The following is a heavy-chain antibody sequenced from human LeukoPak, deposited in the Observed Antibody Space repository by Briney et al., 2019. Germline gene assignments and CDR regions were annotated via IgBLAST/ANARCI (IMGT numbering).Heavy chain of an antibody. J-gene: IGHJ6*02. CDR2: TRNKAKSYTT. V-gene: IGHV3-72*01. Sequence: GGSLRLSCTGSAFTFGDYALNWVRQAPGKGLEWVGRTRNKAKSYTTEYAASVKGRFTISRDDSKNSLYLQMNSLKTEDTAVYYCVSAYYYSGMDVWGQGTTVTVSS. CDR3: VSAYYYSGMDV. CDR1: AFTFGDYA.